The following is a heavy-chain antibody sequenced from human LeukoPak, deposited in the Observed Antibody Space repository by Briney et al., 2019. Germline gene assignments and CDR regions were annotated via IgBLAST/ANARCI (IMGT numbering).Heavy chain of an antibody. Sequence: PGGSLRLSCAASGFTFSNAWMSWVRQAPGKGLEWVGRIKSKTDGGTTDYAAPVKGRFTISRDDSKNTLYLQMNSLKTEDTAVYYCTTPGIAAAGTSGYYYYYGMDVWGQGTTVTVSS. J-gene: IGHJ6*02. D-gene: IGHD6-13*01. V-gene: IGHV3-15*01. CDR3: TTPGIAAAGTSGYYYYYGMDV. CDR1: GFTFSNAW. CDR2: IKSKTDGGTT.